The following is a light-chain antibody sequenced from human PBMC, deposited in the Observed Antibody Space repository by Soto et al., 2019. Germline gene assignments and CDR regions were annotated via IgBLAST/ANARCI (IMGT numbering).Light chain of an antibody. CDR2: GSS. CDR1: QAISND. Sequence: TLMTESPSSPSATVRHRVPSTCRASQAISNDLAWYQQKPGRAPKRLIYGSSSLQSGVPSRFSGRGSGTEFTLTISSLQPEDFATYYCLQHNVYPRTFGQGTKVDIK. CDR3: LQHNVYPRT. J-gene: IGKJ1*01. V-gene: IGKV1-17*01.